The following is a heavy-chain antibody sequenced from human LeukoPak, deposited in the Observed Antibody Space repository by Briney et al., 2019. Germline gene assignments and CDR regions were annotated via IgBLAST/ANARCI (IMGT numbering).Heavy chain of an antibody. CDR3: ASGANNYYDSSGYYYEYFQH. J-gene: IGHJ1*01. Sequence: SETLSLTCTVSGGSIISSTYYWGWIRQPPGKGLEWIGSIFYSGGTYYNPSLKSRVTISVDTSKNQFSLKLSSVTAADTAVYYCASGANNYYDSSGYYYEYFQHWGQGTLVTVSS. CDR2: IFYSGGT. CDR1: GGSIISSTYY. V-gene: IGHV4-39*07. D-gene: IGHD3-22*01.